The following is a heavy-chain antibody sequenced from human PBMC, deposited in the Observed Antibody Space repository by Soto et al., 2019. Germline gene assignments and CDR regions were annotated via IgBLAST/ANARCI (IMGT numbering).Heavy chain of an antibody. CDR2: VYYRGRS. CDR3: VSQRTSVLTQAYFDY. J-gene: IGHJ4*02. V-gene: IGHV4-39*01. Sequence: SQTLPVACTVSGGSSINSNYYWGWILQSPGKGLEWIGSVYYRGRSYSKSSVKSRVTISVDTSKNQFSLNLNSVTASDTAVYYCVSQRTSVLTQAYFDYWGPGALVTVSS. D-gene: IGHD2-8*01. CDR1: GGSSINSNYY.